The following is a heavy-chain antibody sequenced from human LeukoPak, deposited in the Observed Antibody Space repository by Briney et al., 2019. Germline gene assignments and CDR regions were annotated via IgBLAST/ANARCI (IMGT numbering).Heavy chain of an antibody. CDR2: IYYSGST. V-gene: IGHV4-59*08. D-gene: IGHD6-19*01. Sequence: SETLSLTCTVSGGSISSYYWSWIRQPPGKGLEWIGYIYYSGSTNYNPSLKSRVTISVDTSKNQFSLKLSSVTAADTAVYYCARLATAGYLNCWGQGTLVTVSS. J-gene: IGHJ4*02. CDR1: GGSISSYY. CDR3: ARLATAGYLNC.